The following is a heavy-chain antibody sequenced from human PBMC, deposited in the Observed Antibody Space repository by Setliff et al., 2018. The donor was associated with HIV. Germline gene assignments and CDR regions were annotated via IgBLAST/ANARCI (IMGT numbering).Heavy chain of an antibody. CDR3: ARGKDPGLYFDN. CDR1: GVSINSGDYF. CDR2: IYYSGRI. J-gene: IGHJ4*02. Sequence: TLSLTCTVSGVSINSGDYFWSWIRQHTGKGLEWIADIYYSGRINYNPSLKSRLTVPIDTSKNHLSLKVISVSVADTAMYFCARGKDPGLYFDNWRQGTLVTVSS. D-gene: IGHD2-15*01. V-gene: IGHV4-31*03.